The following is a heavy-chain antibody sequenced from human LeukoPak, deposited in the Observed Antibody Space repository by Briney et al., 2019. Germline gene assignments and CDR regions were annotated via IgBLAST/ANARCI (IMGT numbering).Heavy chain of an antibody. CDR1: GYTFTSYD. CDR2: MNPNSGNT. V-gene: IGHV1-8*01. CDR3: AKEMRGFKRAKVRAFDI. J-gene: IGHJ3*02. D-gene: IGHD3-10*01. Sequence: ASVKVYCKASGYTFTSYDINWVRQATGQGLEWMGWMNPNSGNTGYAQKFQGRVTMTRNTSISTAYMELSSLRSEDTAVYYCAKEMRGFKRAKVRAFDIWGQGTMVTVSS.